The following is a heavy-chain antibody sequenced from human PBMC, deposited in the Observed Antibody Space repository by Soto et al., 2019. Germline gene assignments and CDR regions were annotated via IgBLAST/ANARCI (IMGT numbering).Heavy chain of an antibody. CDR1: SGSISSSNW. J-gene: IGHJ6*03. CDR2: TYHSGST. Sequence: SETLSLTCAVSSGSISSSNWWSWVRQPPGKGLEWIGETYHSGSTNYNPSLKSRVTISVDKSKNQFSLKLSSVTAADTAVYYCASSVYGDYVYYYYMDVWGKGTTVTVSS. V-gene: IGHV4-4*02. CDR3: ASSVYGDYVYYYYMDV. D-gene: IGHD4-17*01.